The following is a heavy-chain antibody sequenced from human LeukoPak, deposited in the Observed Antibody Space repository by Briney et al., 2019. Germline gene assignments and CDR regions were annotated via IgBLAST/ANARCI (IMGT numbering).Heavy chain of an antibody. CDR3: ANPETTGDAFDI. CDR1: GFTLSSYE. Sequence: GGSLSHSCAPSGFTLSSYEMNWVRQAPGKGLEWVSAISGSCGSTYHADPVKGRFTISRDNSTNTLYLQMNSLRAGDTAVYYCANPETTGDAFDIWGQGTMVTVSS. D-gene: IGHD4-17*01. CDR2: ISGSCGST. V-gene: IGHV3-23*01. J-gene: IGHJ3*02.